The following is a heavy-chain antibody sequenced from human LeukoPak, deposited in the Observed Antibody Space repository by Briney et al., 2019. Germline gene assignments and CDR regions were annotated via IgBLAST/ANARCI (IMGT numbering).Heavy chain of an antibody. V-gene: IGHV1-8*01. J-gene: IGHJ6*02. CDR2: MNPNSGNT. CDR3: ARGHYYDSSGSYYYYGMDV. CDR1: GYTFTSYD. D-gene: IGHD3-22*01. Sequence: ASVKVSCKASGYTFTSYDINWVRQATGQGLEWMGWMNPNSGNTGYAQKFQGRVTMTRNTSISTAYMELSSLISEDTAVYYCARGHYYDSSGSYYYYGMDVWGQGTTVTVSS.